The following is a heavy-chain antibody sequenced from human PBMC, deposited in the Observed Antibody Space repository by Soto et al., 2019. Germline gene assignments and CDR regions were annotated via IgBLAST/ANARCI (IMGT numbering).Heavy chain of an antibody. V-gene: IGHV3-23*01. Sequence: GGSLRLSCAASGFTFSSYAMSWVHQAPGKGLEWVSAISGSGGSTYYADSVKGRFTISRDNSKNTLYLQMNSLRAEDTAVYYCAKGILRYFDWLDGYYYGMDVWGQGTTVTVSS. CDR3: AKGILRYFDWLDGYYYGMDV. J-gene: IGHJ6*02. D-gene: IGHD3-9*01. CDR1: GFTFSSYA. CDR2: ISGSGGST.